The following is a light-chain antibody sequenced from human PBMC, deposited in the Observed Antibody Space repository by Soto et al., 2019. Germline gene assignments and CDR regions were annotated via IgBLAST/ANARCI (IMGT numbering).Light chain of an antibody. Sequence: DIQMTQSPSTLSASVGDRVTITCRASQSISSWLAWYQQKPGKAPKLLIYDASSLESGGPSRFSGSGSGTEFTLTISSLQPDDFATYYCQQYNSYSTFGQVTKVEIK. CDR1: QSISSW. CDR3: QQYNSYST. CDR2: DAS. V-gene: IGKV1-5*01. J-gene: IGKJ1*01.